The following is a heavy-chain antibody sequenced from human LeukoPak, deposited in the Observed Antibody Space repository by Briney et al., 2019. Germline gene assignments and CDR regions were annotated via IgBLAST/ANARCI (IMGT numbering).Heavy chain of an antibody. D-gene: IGHD7-27*01. CDR3: AKPPPGAADYYYYGMDV. CDR2: ISGSGGST. Sequence: GGSLRLSCAASGFTFSSYAMSWVRQAPGKGLEWVSAISGSGGSTYYADSVKGRFTISRDNSKNTLYLQMNSLRAEDTAVYYCAKPPPGAADYYYYGMDVWGQGTTVSASS. J-gene: IGHJ6*02. V-gene: IGHV3-23*01. CDR1: GFTFSSYA.